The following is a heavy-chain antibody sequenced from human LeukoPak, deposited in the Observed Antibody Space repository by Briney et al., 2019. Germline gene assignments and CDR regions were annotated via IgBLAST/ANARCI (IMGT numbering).Heavy chain of an antibody. D-gene: IGHD1-26*01. CDR1: GFTFSSYS. Sequence: GGSLRLSCAASGFTFSSYSMNWVRQAPGKGLEWVSSISSSSSYIYYADSVKGRFTISRDNAKNSLYLQMNSLRAEDTAVYYCAREEGEYAFDIWGQGTMVIVSS. CDR2: ISSSSSYI. J-gene: IGHJ3*02. CDR3: AREEGEYAFDI. V-gene: IGHV3-21*01.